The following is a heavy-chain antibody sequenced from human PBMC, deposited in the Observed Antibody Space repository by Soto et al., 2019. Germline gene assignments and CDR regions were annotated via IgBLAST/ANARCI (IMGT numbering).Heavy chain of an antibody. V-gene: IGHV3-53*01. CDR3: AREVYYYGSGKPYGMDV. CDR2: IYSGGST. J-gene: IGHJ6*02. Sequence: PVLFLRLCCAASGFTVSSNYMSGVRQAPGTGLEWVSVIYSGGSTYYADSVKGRFTISRDNSKNTLYLQMNSLRAEDTAVYYCAREVYYYGSGKPYGMDVWGQGTTVTVS. D-gene: IGHD3-10*01. CDR1: GFTVSSNY.